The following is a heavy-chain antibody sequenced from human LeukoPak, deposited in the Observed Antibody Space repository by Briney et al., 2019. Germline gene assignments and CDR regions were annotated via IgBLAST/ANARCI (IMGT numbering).Heavy chain of an antibody. Sequence: PSETLSLTCTVSAGSISSSSYYWGWIRQPPEKGLEWIGTIYYAGSTYYNPSLKSRVTISVDTSKNQFSLKLTSVTAADTAVYYCARQKGGSGPNDAFDIWGQGTMVTVSS. V-gene: IGHV4-39*01. CDR1: AGSISSSSYY. D-gene: IGHD3-16*01. CDR3: ARQKGGSGPNDAFDI. CDR2: IYYAGST. J-gene: IGHJ3*02.